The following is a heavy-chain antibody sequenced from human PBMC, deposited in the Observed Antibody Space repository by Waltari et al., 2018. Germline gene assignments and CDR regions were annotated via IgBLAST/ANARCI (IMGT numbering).Heavy chain of an antibody. CDR2: ISFDGVNE. D-gene: IGHD6-19*01. J-gene: IGHJ5*02. CDR1: GFMFSNSG. Sequence: QVVLVESGGDVVQPGTSLRLSCVASGFMFSNSGMHWVRQTPGRGLEGVAGISFDGVNELYAESVKGRFTISRDNSKNTVDLQMNTLDIEDTSIYFCARSYSRGWHFVLDSWGQGTLVSVSS. V-gene: IGHV3-30*03. CDR3: ARSYSRGWHFVLDS.